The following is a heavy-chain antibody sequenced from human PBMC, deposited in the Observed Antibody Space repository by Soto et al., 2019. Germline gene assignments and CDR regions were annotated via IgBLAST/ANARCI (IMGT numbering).Heavy chain of an antibody. CDR2: INAGNGNT. J-gene: IGHJ4*02. CDR3: ATSSRRAATLLDY. V-gene: IGHV1-3*01. CDR1: GYTFTSYA. Sequence: ASVKVSCKASGYTFTSYAMHWVRQAPGQRLEWMGWINAGNGNTKYSQKFQGRVTITRDTSASTAYMELSSLRSEDTAVYYCATSSRRAATLLDYWGQGTLVTVSP. D-gene: IGHD2-15*01.